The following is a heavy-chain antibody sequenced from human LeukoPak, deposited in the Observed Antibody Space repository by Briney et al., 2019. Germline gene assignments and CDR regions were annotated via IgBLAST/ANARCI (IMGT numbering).Heavy chain of an antibody. Sequence: MTAETLSLTCTVSGGSISSYYWSWIRQPAGKGLEWIGRIYTSGSTNYNPSLKSRDTMSVDTSKNQLSLKLSSVTAADTAVYYCAREEIAVADEAFDIWGQGTMVTVSS. V-gene: IGHV4-4*07. CDR3: AREEIAVADEAFDI. CDR1: GGSISSYY. J-gene: IGHJ3*02. CDR2: IYTSGST. D-gene: IGHD6-19*01.